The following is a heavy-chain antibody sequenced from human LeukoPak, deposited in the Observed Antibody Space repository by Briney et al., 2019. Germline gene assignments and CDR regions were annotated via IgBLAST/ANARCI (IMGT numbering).Heavy chain of an antibody. D-gene: IGHD1-26*01. J-gene: IGHJ3*01. CDR3: AKAPVGSTWDVFEV. CDR1: GFIFDDYA. CDR2: ISWQSGSI. Sequence: PGRSLRLSCAPFGFIFDDYAMHWVRQVPGKGLEWVSGISWQSGSIGYADFVKGRFTISRDNAKNSLYLQMNSLRPEDTALYYCAKAPVGSTWDVFEVWGQGTMVTVSS. V-gene: IGHV3-9*01.